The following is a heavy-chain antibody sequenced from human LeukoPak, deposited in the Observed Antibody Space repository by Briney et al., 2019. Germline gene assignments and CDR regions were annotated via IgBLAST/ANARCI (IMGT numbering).Heavy chain of an antibody. Sequence: GGSLRLSCAASGFTFSSYAMSWVRQAPGKGLEWVSSISSSSSYIYYADSVKGRFTISRDNAKNSLYLQMNSLRAEDTAVYYCARDRAVYCSGGSCYISPDPFDYWGQGTLVTVSS. CDR1: GFTFSSYA. D-gene: IGHD2-15*01. J-gene: IGHJ4*02. V-gene: IGHV3-21*01. CDR2: ISSSSSYI. CDR3: ARDRAVYCSGGSCYISPDPFDY.